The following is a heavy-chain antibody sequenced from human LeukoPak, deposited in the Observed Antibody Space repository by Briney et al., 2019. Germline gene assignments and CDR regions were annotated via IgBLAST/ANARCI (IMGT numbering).Heavy chain of an antibody. V-gene: IGHV4-4*07. CDR3: ARDSGTTGEVKFDP. J-gene: IGHJ5*02. CDR1: GGSINSY. Sequence: PSETLSLTCTVSGGSINSYWSWIRQPAGKGLEWIGHISGSGTITYNPALQSRLSISIDTSKNQFSLKLMSVTAADTAVYYCARDSGTTGEVKFDPWGQGTLVTVSS. CDR2: ISGSGTI. D-gene: IGHD3-10*01.